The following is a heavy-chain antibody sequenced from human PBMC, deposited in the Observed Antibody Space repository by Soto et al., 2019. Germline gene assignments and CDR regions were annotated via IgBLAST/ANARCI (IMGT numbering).Heavy chain of an antibody. CDR2: INHSGST. J-gene: IGHJ4*02. V-gene: IGHV4-34*01. D-gene: IGHD3-10*01. CDR3: ARGSMVRGVSLDY. CDR1: GGSFSGYY. Sequence: QVQLQQWGAGLLKPSETLSLTCAVYGGSFSGYYWSWIRQPPGKGLEWIGEINHSGSTNYNPSLKRRVTISVDTSKNQFSLKLSSVTAADTAVYYCARGSMVRGVSLDYWGQGTLVTVSS.